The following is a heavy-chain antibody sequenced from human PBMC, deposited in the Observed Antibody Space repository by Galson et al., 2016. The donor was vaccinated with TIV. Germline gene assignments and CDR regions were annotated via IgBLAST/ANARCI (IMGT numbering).Heavy chain of an antibody. CDR3: ARDPESEATTPYCFDS. D-gene: IGHD1-14*01. J-gene: IGHJ4*02. CDR1: GFTVSSNY. CDR2: IYKSGSI. V-gene: IGHV3-66*02. Sequence: SLRLSCAASGFTVSSNYMSWVRQVPGEGLEWVSVIYKSGSIYYADFVERRFTISRDNSENTLHLQMNSLRADDTAMYYCARDPESEATTPYCFDSWGRGTLVTVSS.